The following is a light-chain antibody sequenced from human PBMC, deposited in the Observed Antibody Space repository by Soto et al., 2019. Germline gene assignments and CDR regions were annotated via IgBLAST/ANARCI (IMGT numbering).Light chain of an antibody. CDR1: SSDVGGYNY. CDR3: SSFAGNNNLL. Sequence: QSVLTQPPSATGSLGQSVTISCTGTSSDVGGYNYVSWYQQHPGKAPKLMISEVSKRPSGVPDRFSGSKSGNTASLTVSGLQAEDVADYYCSSFAGNNNLLFGGGTKLTVL. V-gene: IGLV2-8*01. CDR2: EVS. J-gene: IGLJ2*01.